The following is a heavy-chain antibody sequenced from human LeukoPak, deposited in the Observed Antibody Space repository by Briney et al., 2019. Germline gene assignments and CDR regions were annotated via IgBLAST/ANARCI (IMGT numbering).Heavy chain of an antibody. CDR1: GYTFTSYD. Sequence: ASVKVSCKASGYTFTSYDINWVRQATGQGLEWMGWMNPNSGNTGYAQKFQGRVTMTRNTSISTAYMELSSLRSEDTAVYYCARLKSLWFGEPYWGTYYYYGMDVWGQGTTVTVSS. CDR3: ARLKSLWFGEPYWGTYYYYGMDV. J-gene: IGHJ6*02. CDR2: MNPNSGNT. D-gene: IGHD3-10*01. V-gene: IGHV1-8*01.